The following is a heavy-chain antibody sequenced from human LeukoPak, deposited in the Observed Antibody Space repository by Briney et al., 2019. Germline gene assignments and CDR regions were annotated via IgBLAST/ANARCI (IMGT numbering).Heavy chain of an antibody. Sequence: SETLSLTCTVSGGSISSHYWSWIRQPPGKGLEWIGYIYHSGSTYYNPSLKSRVTISVDRSKNQFSLKLSSVNAADTAVYYCARVGYPRAFDIWGQGTMVTVSS. CDR2: IYHSGST. CDR1: GGSISSHY. V-gene: IGHV4-59*11. D-gene: IGHD6-25*01. J-gene: IGHJ3*02. CDR3: ARVGYPRAFDI.